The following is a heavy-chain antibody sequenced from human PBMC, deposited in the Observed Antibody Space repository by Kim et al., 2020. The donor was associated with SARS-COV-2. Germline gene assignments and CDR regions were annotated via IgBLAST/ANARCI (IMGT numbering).Heavy chain of an antibody. Sequence: SVKVSCKASGGTFSSYAISWVRQAPGQGLEWMGGIIPIFGTANYAQKFQGRVTITADESTSTAYMELSSLRSEDTAVYYCARDSSGYYQSDAFDIWGQGTMVTVPS. CDR2: IIPIFGTA. J-gene: IGHJ3*02. CDR3: ARDSSGYYQSDAFDI. V-gene: IGHV1-69*13. CDR1: GGTFSSYA. D-gene: IGHD3-22*01.